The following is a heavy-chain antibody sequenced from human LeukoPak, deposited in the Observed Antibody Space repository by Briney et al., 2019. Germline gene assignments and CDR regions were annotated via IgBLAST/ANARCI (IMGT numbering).Heavy chain of an antibody. Sequence: PGGSLRLSCAASGFTFSSYSMNWVRQAPGKGLEWVSSISSSSSYIYYADSVKGRFTISRDNAKNSLYLQMNSLRAEDTAVYYCARVPHCTNGVCLPRYGVDVWGQGTTVTVSS. CDR1: GFTFSSYS. CDR3: ARVPHCTNGVCLPRYGVDV. CDR2: ISSSSSYI. V-gene: IGHV3-21*01. D-gene: IGHD2-8*01. J-gene: IGHJ6*02.